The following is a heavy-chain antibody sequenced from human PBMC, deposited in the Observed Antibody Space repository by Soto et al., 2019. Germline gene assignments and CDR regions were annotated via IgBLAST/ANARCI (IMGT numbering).Heavy chain of an antibody. CDR2: INPNSGGT. CDR3: ATDSSGSHPGYYGMDV. V-gene: IGHV1-2*04. D-gene: IGHD3-22*01. Sequence: GASVKVSCKASGYTFTGYYMHWVRQAPGQGLEWMGWINPNSGGTNYAQKFQGWVTMTRDTSISTAYMELSRLRSDDTAVYYCATDSSGSHPGYYGMDVWGQGTTVTVSS. CDR1: GYTFTGYY. J-gene: IGHJ6*02.